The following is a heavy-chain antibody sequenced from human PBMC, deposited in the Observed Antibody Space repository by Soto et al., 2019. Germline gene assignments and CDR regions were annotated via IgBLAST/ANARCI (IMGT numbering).Heavy chain of an antibody. V-gene: IGHV3-33*01. CDR2: IWYDGSNK. CDR3: AREGVVHVRDAFDI. J-gene: IGHJ3*02. Sequence: QVQLVESGGGVVQPGRSLRLSCAASGFTFSSYGMHWVRQAPGKGLEWVAVIWYDGSNKYYADSVQGRFTISRDNSKNTLYLQMNSLRAEDTAVYYCAREGVVHVRDAFDIWGQGTMVTVSS. D-gene: IGHD2-15*01. CDR1: GFTFSSYG.